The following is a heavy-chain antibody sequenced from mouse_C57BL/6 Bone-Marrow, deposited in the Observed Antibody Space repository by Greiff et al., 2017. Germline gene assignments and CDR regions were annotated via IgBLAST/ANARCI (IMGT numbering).Heavy chain of an antibody. Sequence: EVKLVESGGGLVKHGGSLKLSCAASGFTFSSYAMSWVRQTPEKRLEWVATISDGGSYTYYPDNVKGRFTISRDNAKNNLYLQMSHLKSEDTAMYYCAREILRYAMDYWGQGTSVTVSS. CDR3: AREILRYAMDY. CDR2: ISDGGSYT. V-gene: IGHV5-4*01. J-gene: IGHJ4*01. D-gene: IGHD1-1*01. CDR1: GFTFSSYA.